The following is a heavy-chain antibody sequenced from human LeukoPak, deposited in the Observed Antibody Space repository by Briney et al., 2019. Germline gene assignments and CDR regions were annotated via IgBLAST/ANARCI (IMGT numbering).Heavy chain of an antibody. CDR2: ISGGGRST. D-gene: IGHD6-19*01. Sequence: PGGSLRLSCAASGFSFNTCAMSWVRQAPGKGLEWVSTISGGGRSTDYADSVKGQFTISRDNSKNTLYLQMNSLRAEDTAVYYCARALPHRSIAVAGIRYYYYYGMDVWGQGTTVTVSS. V-gene: IGHV3-23*01. CDR1: GFSFNTCA. J-gene: IGHJ6*02. CDR3: ARALPHRSIAVAGIRYYYYYGMDV.